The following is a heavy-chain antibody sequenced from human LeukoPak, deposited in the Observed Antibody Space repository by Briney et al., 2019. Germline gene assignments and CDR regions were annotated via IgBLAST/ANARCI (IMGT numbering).Heavy chain of an antibody. CDR1: GFSLSTSGVG. CDR2: INWNDDK. D-gene: IGHD1-1*01. CDR3: AHNLDWNYDDY. J-gene: IGHJ4*02. Sequence: SGPTLVKPTQTLTLTCSFSGFSLSTSGVGVGWIRQPPGKAPEWLALINWNDDKRYSPSLKSRLTITKDTSKNQVVLTMTNMDPVDTATYYCAHNLDWNYDDYWGQGTLVTVSS. V-gene: IGHV2-5*01.